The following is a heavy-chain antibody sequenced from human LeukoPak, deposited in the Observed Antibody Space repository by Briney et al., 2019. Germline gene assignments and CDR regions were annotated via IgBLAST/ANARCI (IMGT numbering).Heavy chain of an antibody. CDR3: ARAVSGITGTTRGYYMDV. D-gene: IGHD1-7*01. Sequence: GGSLRLSCAASGFTFSSYSMNWVRQAPGKGLEWVSSISSSSSYIYYADSVKGRFTISRDNAKNSLYLQMNSLRAEDTAVYYCARAVSGITGTTRGYYMDVWGKGTTVTVSS. V-gene: IGHV3-21*01. CDR2: ISSSSSYI. CDR1: GFTFSSYS. J-gene: IGHJ6*03.